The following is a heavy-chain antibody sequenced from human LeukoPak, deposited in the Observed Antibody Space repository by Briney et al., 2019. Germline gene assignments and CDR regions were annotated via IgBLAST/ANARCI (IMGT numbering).Heavy chain of an antibody. CDR3: ARVGSYGDYRFDY. V-gene: IGHV3-48*04. J-gene: IGHJ4*02. D-gene: IGHD4-17*01. Sequence: GGSLRLSCAASGFTFSSYSMNWVRQAPGKGLEWVSYISSSSSTIYYADSVKGRFTISRDNAKNSPYLQMNSLRAEDTAVYYCARVGSYGDYRFDYWGQGTLVTVSS. CDR1: GFTFSSYS. CDR2: ISSSSSTI.